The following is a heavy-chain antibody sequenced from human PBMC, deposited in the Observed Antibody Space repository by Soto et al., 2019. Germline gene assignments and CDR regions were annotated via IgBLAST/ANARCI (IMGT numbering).Heavy chain of an antibody. CDR2: IYSGGSS. CDR1: GFTVSSNY. J-gene: IGHJ6*02. D-gene: IGHD4-17*01. Sequence: EVQLVESGGGLVQPGGSLRLSCAASGFTVSSNYMSWVRQAPGKGLEWVSVIYSGGSSYYADSVKGRFTISRHNSKNTLYLQMNSLRAEDTAVYYCARGNPHYDYGDYVGMDVWGQGTTVTVSS. CDR3: ARGNPHYDYGDYVGMDV. V-gene: IGHV3-53*04.